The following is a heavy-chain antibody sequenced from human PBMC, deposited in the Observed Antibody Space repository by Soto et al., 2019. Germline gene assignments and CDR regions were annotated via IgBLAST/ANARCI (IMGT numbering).Heavy chain of an antibody. CDR3: ARRDVSLSYYFDY. V-gene: IGHV5-51*01. D-gene: IGHD3-10*02. Sequence: GESLKISCKGSGYSFSTYWIGWVRQMPGKGLEWMGIIYPGDSDTKYSPSFQGQVTISADKSIGTAYLQWSSLKASDTAMYYCARRDVSLSYYFDYWGPGTLVTVSS. J-gene: IGHJ4*01. CDR2: IYPGDSDT. CDR1: GYSFSTYW.